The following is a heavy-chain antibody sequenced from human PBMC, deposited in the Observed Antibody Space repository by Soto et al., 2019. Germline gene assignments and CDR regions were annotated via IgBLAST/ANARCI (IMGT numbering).Heavy chain of an antibody. CDR2: ISSSSSYI. Sequence: GGSLRLSCAASGFTFSSYSMNWVRQAPGKGLEWVSSISSSSSYIYYADSVKGRFTISRDNAKNSLYLQMNSLRAEDTAVYYCAKSPTTSYGYPVHRGVYYYMYVLGKGTTVTVSS. CDR1: GFTFSSYS. J-gene: IGHJ6*03. V-gene: IGHV3-21*04. CDR3: AKSPTTSYGYPVHRGVYYYMYV. D-gene: IGHD5-18*01.